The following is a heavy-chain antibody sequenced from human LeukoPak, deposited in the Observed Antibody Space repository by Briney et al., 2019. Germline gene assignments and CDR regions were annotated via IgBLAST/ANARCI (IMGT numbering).Heavy chain of an antibody. Sequence: SETLSLTRTVSGGSISSGSYYWSWIRQPAGKGLEWIGRIYTSGSTNYNPSLKSRVTISVDTSKNQFSLKLSSVTAADTAVYYCALEGGATYDAFDIWGQGTMVTVSS. CDR3: ALEGGATYDAFDI. J-gene: IGHJ3*02. CDR2: IYTSGST. D-gene: IGHD1-26*01. CDR1: GGSISSGSYY. V-gene: IGHV4-61*02.